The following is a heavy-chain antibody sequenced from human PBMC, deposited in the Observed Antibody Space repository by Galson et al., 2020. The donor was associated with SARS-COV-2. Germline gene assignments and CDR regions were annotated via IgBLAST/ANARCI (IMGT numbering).Heavy chain of an antibody. D-gene: IGHD3-3*01. Sequence: QLGESLKISCSASGFTFSSYAMHCVRQAPGKGLEWVAVISYAGSHKYYADSVKGRFTISRDNSTHTLYLQMNSLRADDTAVYYCARDPSRTILDYYMDGWGKGTTVTVSS. CDR1: GFTFSSYA. CDR2: ISYAGSHK. CDR3: ARDPSRTILDYYMDG. J-gene: IGHJ6*03. V-gene: IGHV3-30*04.